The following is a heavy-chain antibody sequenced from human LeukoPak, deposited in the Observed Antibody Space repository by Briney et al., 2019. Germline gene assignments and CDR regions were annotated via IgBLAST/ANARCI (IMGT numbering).Heavy chain of an antibody. V-gene: IGHV3-7*01. J-gene: IGHJ4*02. CDR3: ARDHVVDGLVFDY. D-gene: IGHD2-15*01. CDR1: GLSFRSHW. Sequence: GGSLRLSCAASGLSFRSHWMSWVRQAPGKGLELVANINQDGSEKYYVDSVKGRFTISRDNAKNSLFLQMNSLRDEDTATYYCARDHVVDGLVFDYWGQGTLVTVSS. CDR2: INQDGSEK.